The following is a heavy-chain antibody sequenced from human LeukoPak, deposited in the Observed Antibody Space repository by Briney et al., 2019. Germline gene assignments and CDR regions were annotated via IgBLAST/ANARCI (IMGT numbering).Heavy chain of an antibody. Sequence: ASVKVSCKASGYTFTSHYMHWVRQAPGQGLEWMGIINPSGGSTNYAQKFQGRVTMTSDMSTSTVYVEVGSLRSEDTAVYYCARERPGSNHIDCWGQGTLVTVSS. CDR3: ARERPGSNHIDC. CDR2: INPSGGST. D-gene: IGHD3-10*01. V-gene: IGHV1-46*01. CDR1: GYTFTSHY. J-gene: IGHJ4*02.